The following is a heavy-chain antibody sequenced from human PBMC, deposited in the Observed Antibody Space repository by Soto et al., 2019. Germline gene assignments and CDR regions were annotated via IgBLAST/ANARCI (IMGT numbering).Heavy chain of an antibody. CDR1: GLTVTGVD. Sequence: EVQLVESGGGLVQPGGSLRLSCVGSGLTVTGVDMTWVRLAPGKGLAPISSIYTGETTFYVDSVKGRFTISRDDSRNTLYLQMNSLRAEDTAVYYCARELTAGYMDVWGKGTTVTVSS. CDR3: ARELTAGYMDV. D-gene: IGHD2-21*02. J-gene: IGHJ6*03. V-gene: IGHV3-66*01. CDR2: IYTGETT.